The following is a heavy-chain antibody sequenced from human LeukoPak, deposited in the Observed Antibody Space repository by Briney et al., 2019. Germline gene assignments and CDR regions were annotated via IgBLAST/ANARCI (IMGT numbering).Heavy chain of an antibody. V-gene: IGHV3-64*01. CDR3: ATNYYYMDV. D-gene: IGHD1-1*01. J-gene: IGHJ6*03. CDR1: GFTFSNYA. CDR2: ISSNGGST. Sequence: PGGSLRLACAASGFTFSNYAMHWVRQAPGKGLEYVSAISSNGGSTYYANSVKGRFTISRDKSKNTLYLQMGSLRAEDTAVYYCATNYYYMDVWGKGTTVTVSS.